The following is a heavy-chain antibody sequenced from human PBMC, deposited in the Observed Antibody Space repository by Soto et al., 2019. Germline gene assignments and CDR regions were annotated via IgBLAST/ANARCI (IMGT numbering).Heavy chain of an antibody. CDR3: ARQTSSLSFDY. V-gene: IGHV3-33*01. CDR1: GFTFSSHG. D-gene: IGHD2-2*01. Sequence: QVQLVESGGGVVQPGRSLRLSCAASGFTFSSHGVHWVRQAPGKGLEWVAIIRFDGANQYYADPVKGRFTVSRDNSKNTLYLQMNSLRAEDTAVYYCARQTSSLSFDYWGQGTLVTVSS. J-gene: IGHJ4*02. CDR2: IRFDGANQ.